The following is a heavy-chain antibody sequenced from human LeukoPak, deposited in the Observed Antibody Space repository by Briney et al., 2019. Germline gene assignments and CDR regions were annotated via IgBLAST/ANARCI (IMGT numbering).Heavy chain of an antibody. CDR2: IYYSGST. V-gene: IGHV4-39*07. J-gene: IGHJ3*02. CDR3: ARDRSSSWYKFDAFDI. D-gene: IGHD6-13*01. Sequence: SETLSLTCTVSGGSISSSSYYWGWIRQPPGKGLEWIGSIYYSGSTYYNPSLKSRVTISVDTSKNQFSLKLSSVTAADTAVYYCARDRSSSWYKFDAFDIWGQGTMVTVSS. CDR1: GGSISSSSYY.